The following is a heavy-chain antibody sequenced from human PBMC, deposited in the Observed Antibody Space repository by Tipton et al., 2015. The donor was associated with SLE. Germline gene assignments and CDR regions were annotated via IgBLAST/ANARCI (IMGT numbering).Heavy chain of an antibody. D-gene: IGHD2-2*01. Sequence: TLSLTCTVSGGSMSSGGYYWSWIRQRPGKGLEWFGHISYSGSTYYNPSLKSRVSISVDTSQNHFSLRLSSVTAADTAVYYCARVRWGYCATTSCDHYYYMDVWGKGTTVTVSS. CDR2: ISYSGST. J-gene: IGHJ6*03. CDR1: GGSMSSGGYY. CDR3: ARVRWGYCATTSCDHYYYMDV. V-gene: IGHV4-31*03.